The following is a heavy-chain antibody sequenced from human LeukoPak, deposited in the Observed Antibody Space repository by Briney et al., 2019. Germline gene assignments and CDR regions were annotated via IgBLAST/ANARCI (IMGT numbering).Heavy chain of an antibody. CDR2: ISAYNGNT. D-gene: IGHD5-12*01. CDR3: ARSSHPRWLQSWFDP. CDR1: GYTFTSYG. J-gene: IGHJ5*02. Sequence: ASVKVSCKASGYTFTSYGISWVRQAPGQGLEWMGWISAYNGNTNYAQKLQGRVTTTTDTSTSTAYMELRSLRSDDTAVYYCARSSHPRWLQSWFDPWGQGTLVTVSS. V-gene: IGHV1-18*01.